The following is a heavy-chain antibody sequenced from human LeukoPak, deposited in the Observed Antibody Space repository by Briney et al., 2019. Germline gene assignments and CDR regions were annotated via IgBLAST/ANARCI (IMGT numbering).Heavy chain of an antibody. CDR3: ARATSIFGVVSDFDY. V-gene: IGHV7-4-1*02. CDR1: GYTFTNYA. Sequence: GASVKVSCTASGYTFTNYAMNWVRQAPGQGLEWMGWINPTTGNPTYAQGFTGRFVFSLDTSVSTAYLQISSLKAEDTAVYYWARATSIFGVVSDFDYWGQGTLVTVSS. J-gene: IGHJ4*02. CDR2: INPTTGNP. D-gene: IGHD3-3*01.